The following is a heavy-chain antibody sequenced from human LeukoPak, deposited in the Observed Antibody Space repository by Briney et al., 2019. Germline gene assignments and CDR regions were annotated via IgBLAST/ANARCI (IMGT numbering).Heavy chain of an antibody. Sequence: SETLSLTCTVSGGSISSSSYYWGRIRQPPGKGLEWIGSIYYSGSTYYNPSLKSRVTISVDTSKNQFSLKLSSVTAADTAVYYCARIIGRYYEYYYYMDVWGKGTTVTVSS. D-gene: IGHD3-22*01. CDR2: IYYSGST. CDR1: GGSISSSSYY. J-gene: IGHJ6*03. V-gene: IGHV4-39*07. CDR3: ARIIGRYYEYYYYMDV.